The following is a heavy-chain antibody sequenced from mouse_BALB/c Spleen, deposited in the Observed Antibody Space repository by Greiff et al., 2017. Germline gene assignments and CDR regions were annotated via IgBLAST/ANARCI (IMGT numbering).Heavy chain of an antibody. CDR1: GYSFTGYY. Sequence: VQLQQSGPELVKPGASVKISCKASGYSFTGYYMHWVKQSHVKILEWIGRINPYNGATSYNQNFKDKASLTVDKSSSTAYMVHHSLTSEESADCYWARAGSDWYFEVWGEGTTVTVSA. J-gene: IGHJ1*01. V-gene: IGHV1-31*01. CDR3: ARAGSDWYFEV. CDR2: INPYNGAT.